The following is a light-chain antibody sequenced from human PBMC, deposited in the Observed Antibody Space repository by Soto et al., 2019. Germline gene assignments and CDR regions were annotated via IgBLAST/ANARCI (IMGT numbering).Light chain of an antibody. Sequence: DIQMTQSPSSLSASVGDRVTITCRASQSISTYLNLYQQKPGKAPNLLIYAASTLQSGVPSRFSGTGSGTDFTLTIGTLQPEDFATYYCQQSYSIPLTFGGGTKVEIK. V-gene: IGKV1-39*01. CDR1: QSISTY. CDR2: AAS. CDR3: QQSYSIPLT. J-gene: IGKJ4*01.